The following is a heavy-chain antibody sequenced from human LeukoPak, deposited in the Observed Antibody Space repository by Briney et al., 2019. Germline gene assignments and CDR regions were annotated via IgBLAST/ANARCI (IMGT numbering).Heavy chain of an antibody. Sequence: ASVMVSCKASRYTFTGYYMHWVRQAPAQGLEGMGWINHNSGGTDYAQKLQGRITMTRDTSISTAYIELSRLRSDDPGVYYCARGDYGGNSEGDAFNTWGQRAMFTVSS. CDR2: INHNSGGT. V-gene: IGHV1-2*02. D-gene: IGHD4-23*01. CDR3: ARGDYGGNSEGDAFNT. CDR1: RYTFTGYY. J-gene: IGHJ3*02.